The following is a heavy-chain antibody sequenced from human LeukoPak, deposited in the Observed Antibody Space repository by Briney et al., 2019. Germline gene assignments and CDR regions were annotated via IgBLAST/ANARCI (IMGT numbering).Heavy chain of an antibody. D-gene: IGHD5-12*01. Sequence: SGTLSLTCTVSGGSISSYYWSWIRQPPGKGLEWIGYIYYSGSTNYNPSLKSRVTISVDTSKNQFSLKLSSVTAADTAVYYCARVSGYDWESFYDYWGQGILVTVSS. CDR3: ARVSGYDWESFYDY. CDR2: IYYSGST. V-gene: IGHV4-59*01. CDR1: GGSISSYY. J-gene: IGHJ4*02.